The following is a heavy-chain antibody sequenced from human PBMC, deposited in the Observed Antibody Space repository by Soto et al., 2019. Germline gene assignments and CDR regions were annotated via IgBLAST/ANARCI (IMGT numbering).Heavy chain of an antibody. D-gene: IGHD3-3*01. CDR1: GYSFTSYW. J-gene: IGHJ6*02. CDR3: ARQRDRHWKRFLEWIHALGV. CDR2: IDPSDSYT. Sequence: PGESLKISCKGSGYSFTSYWISWVRQMPGKGLEWMGRIDPSDSYTNYSPSFQGHVTISADKSISTAYLQWSSLKASDTAMYYCARQRDRHWKRFLEWIHALGVWGQGTTVTVSS. V-gene: IGHV5-10-1*01.